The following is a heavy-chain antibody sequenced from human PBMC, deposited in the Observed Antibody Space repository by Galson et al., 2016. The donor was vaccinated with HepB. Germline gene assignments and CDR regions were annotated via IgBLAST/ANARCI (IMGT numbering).Heavy chain of an antibody. CDR1: GFTFSSYA. V-gene: IGHV3-23*01. Sequence: RLSCAASGFTFSSYAMSWVRQAPGKGLEWVSAISGSDGSTYYADSVKGRFTISRDNSKNTLYLQMNSMRADDTAVYYCAKGDPYYYYGMDVWGQGTPVTVSS. CDR3: AKGDPYYYYGMDV. J-gene: IGHJ6*02. CDR2: ISGSDGST.